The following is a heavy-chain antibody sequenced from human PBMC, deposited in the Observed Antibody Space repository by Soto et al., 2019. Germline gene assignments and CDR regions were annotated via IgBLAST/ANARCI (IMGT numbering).Heavy chain of an antibody. Sequence: EVQLVESGGGLVQPGGSLRLSCAASGFTFSSYDMHWVHQATGKGLEWVSAIGTAGDTYYPGSVKGRFTISRENAKNSLYLQMNSLRAGDTAVYYCARAGYYDSSGYSRHDAFDIWGQGTMVTVSS. D-gene: IGHD3-22*01. J-gene: IGHJ3*02. V-gene: IGHV3-13*01. CDR1: GFTFSSYD. CDR2: IGTAGDT. CDR3: ARAGYYDSSGYSRHDAFDI.